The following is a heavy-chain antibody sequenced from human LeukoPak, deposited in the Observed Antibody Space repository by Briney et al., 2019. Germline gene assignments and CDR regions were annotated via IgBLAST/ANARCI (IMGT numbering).Heavy chain of an antibody. J-gene: IGHJ3*02. Sequence: GGSLRLSCAASGFTFSSYWMHWVRQAPGKGLVWLSRVNGDGNITTYADSVRGRFTISRDNAKNTLYLQTNSLRAEDTAVYYCARRGLVPAFDIWGQGTMVSVTS. CDR2: VNGDGNIT. CDR3: ARRGLVPAFDI. V-gene: IGHV3-74*01. CDR1: GFTFSSYW. D-gene: IGHD3-10*02.